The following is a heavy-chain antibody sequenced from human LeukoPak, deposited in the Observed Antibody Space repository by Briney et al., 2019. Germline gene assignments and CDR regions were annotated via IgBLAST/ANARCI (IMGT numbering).Heavy chain of an antibody. V-gene: IGHV3-43*01. D-gene: IGHD4-11*01. Sequence: PGGSLRLSCAASGCTFNDYTMHWVRQGPGKGLEWVSLINWDGGTTYYADSMKGRFTISRDNSKNSLYLQMNSLTTEDTGLYYCAKGLQQLETCFDYWGQGSLVTVSS. J-gene: IGHJ4*02. CDR3: AKGLQQLETCFDY. CDR2: INWDGGTT. CDR1: GCTFNDYT.